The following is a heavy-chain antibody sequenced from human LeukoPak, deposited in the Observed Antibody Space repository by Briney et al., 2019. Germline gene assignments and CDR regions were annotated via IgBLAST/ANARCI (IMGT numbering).Heavy chain of an antibody. CDR1: GFIFRSYA. CDR2: ISGSGAST. CDR3: AKAAVVIPDY. J-gene: IGHJ4*02. Sequence: GASLRLSCAAYGFIFRSYAMSWGRQAPGKGLEWVSGISGSGASTYYADSVKGRFTISRDNSKNTLYLQMKTLRAEDTAVYYFAKAAVVIPDYWGQGTLVTVSS. D-gene: IGHD3-22*01. V-gene: IGHV3-23*01.